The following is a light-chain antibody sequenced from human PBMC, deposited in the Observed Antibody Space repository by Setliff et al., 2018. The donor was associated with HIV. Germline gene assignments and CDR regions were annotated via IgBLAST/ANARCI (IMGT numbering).Light chain of an antibody. CDR3: SSYAGNNLYV. V-gene: IGLV2-8*01. Sequence: QSVLAQPPSASGSPGQSVTISCTGTSSDIGDYNYVSWFQHRPGNAPKLIIYEVTTRPSGVPNRFSGSKSGNTASLTVSWLQTEDEADYYCSSYAGNNLYVVGTGTKVTV. J-gene: IGLJ1*01. CDR2: EVT. CDR1: SSDIGDYNY.